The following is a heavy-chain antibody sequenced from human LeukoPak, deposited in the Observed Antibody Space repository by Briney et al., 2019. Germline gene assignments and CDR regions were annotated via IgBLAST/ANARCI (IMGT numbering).Heavy chain of an antibody. CDR1: GGSFSGYY. V-gene: IGHV4-34*01. J-gene: IGHJ4*02. D-gene: IGHD3-22*01. Sequence: PSETLSLTCAVYGGSFSGYYWSWIRQPPGKGLEWIGEINHSGSTNYNPSLKSRVTISVDTSKNQFSLKLSSVTAADTAVYYCASGYYYDSSGPFGVGYWGQGTLVTVSS. CDR3: ASGYYYDSSGPFGVGY. CDR2: INHSGST.